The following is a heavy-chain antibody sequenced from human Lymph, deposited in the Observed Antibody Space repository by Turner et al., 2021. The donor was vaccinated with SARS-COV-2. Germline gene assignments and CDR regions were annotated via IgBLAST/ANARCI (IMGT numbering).Heavy chain of an antibody. Sequence: QVHLVESGGCFVQPGRSLSLPCAASGFTFSSHGMHWVRQAPGKGLEWVAVIWYDGSNKYHADSVKGRFTISRDNSKNTLYLQMNSLRAEDTAVYYCAREGVVGATSGLDYWGQGTLVNVSS. V-gene: IGHV3-33*01. CDR2: IWYDGSNK. D-gene: IGHD1-26*01. CDR3: AREGVVGATSGLDY. J-gene: IGHJ4*02. CDR1: GFTFSSHG.